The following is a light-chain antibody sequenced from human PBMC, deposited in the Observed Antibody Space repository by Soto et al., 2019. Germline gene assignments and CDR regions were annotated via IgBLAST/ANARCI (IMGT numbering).Light chain of an antibody. CDR2: EDT. J-gene: IGLJ2*01. V-gene: IGLV2-8*01. CDR1: RSDVGDYNY. CDR3: SSYAGSDNFEV. Sequence: QSVLTQPPSASGSPGQSVTISCTGTRSDVGDYNYVSWYQQHPGKAPKLLIYEDTKRPSGVPDRFSGSKSANTASLTVSGLQAEDEADYYCSSYAGSDNFEVFGGGTKLTVL.